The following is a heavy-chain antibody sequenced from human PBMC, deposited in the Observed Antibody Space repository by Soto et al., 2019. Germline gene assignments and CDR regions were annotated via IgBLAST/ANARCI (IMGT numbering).Heavy chain of an antibody. CDR1: GFSVRSNY. CDR3: ERDRRSAASDY. V-gene: IGHV3-53*04. Sequence: PGGSLRLPCAASGFSVRSNYMSWVRQAPGKGLEWVSVIYSGGSTYYADSVKGRFTISSHNSKKPPYLQLKSPRAQDKAVYYCERDRRSAASDYRGQGNQGNVS. J-gene: IGHJ4*02. CDR2: IYSGGST.